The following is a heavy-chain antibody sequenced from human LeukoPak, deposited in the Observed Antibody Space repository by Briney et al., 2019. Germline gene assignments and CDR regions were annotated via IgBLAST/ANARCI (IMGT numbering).Heavy chain of an antibody. J-gene: IGHJ4*02. D-gene: IGHD4-11*01. V-gene: IGHV1-24*01. CDR3: ATEDSNYSYFDY. CDR2: FDPEDGET. Sequence: ASVKVSCKVSGYTLTELSMHWVRQAPGKGLEWMGGFDPEDGETIYAQKFQGRVTMTEDTSTDTAYIELSSLRSEDTAVYYCATEDSNYSYFDYWGQGTLVTVSS. CDR1: GYTLTELS.